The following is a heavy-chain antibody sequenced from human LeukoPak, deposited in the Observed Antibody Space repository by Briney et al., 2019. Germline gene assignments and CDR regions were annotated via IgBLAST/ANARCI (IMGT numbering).Heavy chain of an antibody. J-gene: IGHJ4*02. CDR3: ARGSVQEGAYYFDY. V-gene: IGHV4-4*07. D-gene: IGHD2-15*01. Sequence: PSETLSLTCTVSGVSISSYYWSWIRQPAGKGLEWIGRIYTSGSTNYNPSLKSRVTMSVDTSKNQFSLKLSSVTAADTAVYYCARGSVQEGAYYFDYWGQGTLVTVSS. CDR2: IYTSGST. CDR1: GVSISSYY.